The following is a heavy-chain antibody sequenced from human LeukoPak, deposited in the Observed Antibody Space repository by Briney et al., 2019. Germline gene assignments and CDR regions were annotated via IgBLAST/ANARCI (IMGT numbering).Heavy chain of an antibody. D-gene: IGHD2-2*01. CDR3: ARRSIVVVPAAIDY. CDR2: IYYSGST. Sequence: SETLSLTCTVSGGSISSSSYYWGWTRQPPGKGLEWIGSIYYSGSTYYNPSLKSRVTISVDTSKNQFSLKLSSVTAADTAVYYCARRSIVVVPAAIDYWGQGTLVTVSS. J-gene: IGHJ4*02. CDR1: GGSISSSSYY. V-gene: IGHV4-39*01.